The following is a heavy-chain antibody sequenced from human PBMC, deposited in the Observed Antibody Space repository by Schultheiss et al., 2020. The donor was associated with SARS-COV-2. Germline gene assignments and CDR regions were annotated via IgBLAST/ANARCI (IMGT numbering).Heavy chain of an antibody. V-gene: IGHV4-39*07. CDR3: ARGYTSMGGYYFDQ. CDR2: IYPSGST. Sequence: SQTLSLTCTVSGGSISSSSYYWGWIRQPPGKGLEWIGSIYPSGSTKYNPSLESRVTISVDTSKNQFSLNLRSVTAADTAIYYCARGYTSMGGYYFDQWGQGTLVTVSS. CDR1: GGSISSSSYY. J-gene: IGHJ4*02. D-gene: IGHD5-18*01.